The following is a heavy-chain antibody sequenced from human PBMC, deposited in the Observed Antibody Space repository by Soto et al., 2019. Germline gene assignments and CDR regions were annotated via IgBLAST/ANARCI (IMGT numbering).Heavy chain of an antibody. J-gene: IGHJ3*02. D-gene: IGHD2-21*02. CDR2: ISYDGSNK. V-gene: IGHV3-30*18. Sequence: QVQLVESGGGVVQPGRSLRLSCAASGFTFSSYGMHWVRQAPGKGLEWVAVISYDGSNKYYADSVKGRFTISRDNSKNKLYLQMNSLRAEDTAVYYCAKDPLAYCGGDCFLDAFDIWGQGTMVTVSS. CDR3: AKDPLAYCGGDCFLDAFDI. CDR1: GFTFSSYG.